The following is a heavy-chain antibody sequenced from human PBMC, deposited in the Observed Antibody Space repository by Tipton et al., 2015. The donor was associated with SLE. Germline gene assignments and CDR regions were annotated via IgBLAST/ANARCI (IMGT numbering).Heavy chain of an antibody. CDR1: GYTFTNYY. CDR2: IYPSGGST. Sequence: QVQLVQSGAEVKKPGASVKVSCKASGYTFTNYYIHWVRQAPGQGLEWMGEIYPSGGSTSYVQKFQGRVTMTTDTSTSTVYMELSSLRSEDTAVYYCARELAKSFDSWGQGTLVTVSS. CDR3: ARELAKSFDS. V-gene: IGHV1-46*01. D-gene: IGHD5-12*01. J-gene: IGHJ4*02.